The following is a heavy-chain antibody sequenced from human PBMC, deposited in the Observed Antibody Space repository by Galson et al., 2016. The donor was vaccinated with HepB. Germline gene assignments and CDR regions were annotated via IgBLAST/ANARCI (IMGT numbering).Heavy chain of an antibody. V-gene: IGHV1-69*01. CDR3: ARAWSSWYVNQHYYYGMDV. Sequence: SGGTFSSYAISWVRQAPGQGLEWMGGIIPMFGTANYAQKFQGRVTITADESTSTAYMELSSLRSEDRAVYYCARAWSSWYVNQHYYYGMDVWGQGTTVTVSS. CDR1: GGTFSSYA. J-gene: IGHJ6*02. CDR2: IIPMFGTA. D-gene: IGHD6-13*01.